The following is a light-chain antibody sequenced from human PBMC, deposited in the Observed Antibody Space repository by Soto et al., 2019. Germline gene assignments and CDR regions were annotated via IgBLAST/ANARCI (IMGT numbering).Light chain of an antibody. J-gene: IGKJ5*01. Sequence: EIVLTQSPATLSLFPGERATLSCRASQSVSNYLAWYQQKPGQAPRLLIDNASHRATGIPAKFSGSESGTDFTLSISTLEPEDFAVYYCQHLRTFGQGTRLEIK. CDR2: NAS. CDR3: QHLRT. V-gene: IGKV3-11*01. CDR1: QSVSNY.